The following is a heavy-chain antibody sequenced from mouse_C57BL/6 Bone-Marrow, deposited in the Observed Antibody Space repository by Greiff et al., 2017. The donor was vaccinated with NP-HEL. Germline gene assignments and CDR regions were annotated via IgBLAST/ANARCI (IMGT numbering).Heavy chain of an antibody. Sequence: EVQLQQSGAELVRPGASVKLSCTASGFNITDDYMHWVKQRPEQGLEWIGWIDPENGDTEYASKFQGKATITADTSSNTAYLQLSRLTSEDTAVYYCTTYDYGVKFAYWGQGTLVTVSA. D-gene: IGHD2-4*01. V-gene: IGHV14-4*01. CDR2: IDPENGDT. CDR1: GFNITDDY. J-gene: IGHJ3*01. CDR3: TTYDYGVKFAY.